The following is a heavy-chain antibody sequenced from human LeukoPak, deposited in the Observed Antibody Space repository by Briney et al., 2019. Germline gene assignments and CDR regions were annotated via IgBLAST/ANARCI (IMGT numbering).Heavy chain of an antibody. J-gene: IGHJ4*02. CDR3: ATYYEGTGYRFDY. CDR1: GGSISSNRW. D-gene: IGHD3-22*01. CDR2: IYHSGRT. V-gene: IGHV4-4*02. Sequence: PSGTLSLTCTVSGGSISSNRWWSWVRQPPGKGLEWIGEIYHSGRTNYNASLKSRVTISVDKSNNQVSLKLSSVTAADTAVYYCATYYEGTGYRFDYWGQGTLVTASS.